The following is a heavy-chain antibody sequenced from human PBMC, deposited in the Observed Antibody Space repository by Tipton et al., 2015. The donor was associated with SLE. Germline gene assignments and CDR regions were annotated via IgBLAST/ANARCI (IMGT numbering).Heavy chain of an antibody. D-gene: IGHD6-13*01. CDR1: GFTFSSYG. CDR3: ARPGYGSSWYYFDY. J-gene: IGHJ4*02. V-gene: IGHV3-23*01. CDR2: ISGSGGST. Sequence: SLRLSCAASGFTFSSYGMSWVRQAPGKGLERVSAISGSGGSTYYADSVKGRFTISRDNSKNQFSLKLSSVTAADTAVYYCARPGYGSSWYYFDYWGQGSLVTVSS.